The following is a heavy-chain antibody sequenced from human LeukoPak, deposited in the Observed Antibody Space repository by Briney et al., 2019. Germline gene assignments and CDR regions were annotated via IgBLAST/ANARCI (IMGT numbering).Heavy chain of an antibody. D-gene: IGHD6-19*01. J-gene: IGHJ3*02. CDR3: AREGSVAVAGSDAFDI. V-gene: IGHV4-59*01. CDR1: GGSISSYY. CDR2: IYYSGST. Sequence: SETLSLTCTVSGGSISSYYWSWIRQPPGKGLEWIGYIYYSGSTNYNPSLKSRVTISVDTSKNQFSLKLSSVTAADTAVYYCAREGSVAVAGSDAFDIWGQGIVVTVSS.